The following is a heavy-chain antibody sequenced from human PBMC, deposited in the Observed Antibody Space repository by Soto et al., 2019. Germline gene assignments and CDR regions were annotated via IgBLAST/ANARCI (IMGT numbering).Heavy chain of an antibody. Sequence: EVQLLESGGGLVQPGGSLRLSCAASGFTFSNYAMNWVRQAPGKGLEWVSTISSSSGSTYYADSVKGRFTISRDNSKNFLYIQMNSLRGDDTAVYYCAKVGSERYSGQHSDYWGQGTLVTISS. D-gene: IGHD5-12*01. J-gene: IGHJ4*02. CDR2: ISSSSGST. CDR1: GFTFSNYA. V-gene: IGHV3-23*01. CDR3: AKVGSERYSGQHSDY.